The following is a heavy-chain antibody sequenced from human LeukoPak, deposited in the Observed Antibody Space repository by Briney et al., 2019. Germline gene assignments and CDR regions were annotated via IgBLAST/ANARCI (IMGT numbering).Heavy chain of an antibody. CDR3: ARGSGGHPKVESFQH. CDR1: GGSISSYY. J-gene: IGHJ1*01. Sequence: PSETLSLTCTVSGGSISSYYWSWIRQPPGKGLEWIGYIYFSGSTTYNPSLRSRVTISVDTSKNQFSLKMSSLTAADTAMYYCARGSGGHPKVESFQHWGQGTLVTVSS. V-gene: IGHV4-59*01. CDR2: IYFSGST. D-gene: IGHD3-10*01.